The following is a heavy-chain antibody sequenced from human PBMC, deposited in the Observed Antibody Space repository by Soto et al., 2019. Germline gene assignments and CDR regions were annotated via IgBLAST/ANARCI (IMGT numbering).Heavy chain of an antibody. V-gene: IGHV2-5*02. CDR1: GFSLSTSGVG. J-gene: IGHJ4*02. CDR2: IYWDDDK. CDR3: AHRPSYCSSGSCYSGFDY. D-gene: IGHD2-15*01. Sequence: QITLKESGPTLVKPTQTLTLTCTFSGFSLSTSGVGVGWIRQPPGKALEWLALIYWDDDKRYSPSLKSRLTITKDPSKNQVVLTMTNMDPVDTATYYCAHRPSYCSSGSCYSGFDYWGQGTLVTVSS.